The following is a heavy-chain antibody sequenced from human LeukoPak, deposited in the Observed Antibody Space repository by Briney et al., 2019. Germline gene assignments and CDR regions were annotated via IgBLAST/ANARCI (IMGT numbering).Heavy chain of an antibody. V-gene: IGHV1-8*01. J-gene: IGHJ6*03. CDR1: GYTFTSYD. CDR2: MNPNSGNT. D-gene: IGHD6-13*01. Sequence: GASVKVSCKASGYTFTSYDINWVRQATGQGLEWMGWMNPNSGNTGYAQKFQGRVTMTRNTSISTAYMELSSLRSEDTAVYYCARWGYSSSWQFTRYYYYYYMDVWGKGTTVTVSS. CDR3: ARWGYSSSWQFTRYYYYYYMDV.